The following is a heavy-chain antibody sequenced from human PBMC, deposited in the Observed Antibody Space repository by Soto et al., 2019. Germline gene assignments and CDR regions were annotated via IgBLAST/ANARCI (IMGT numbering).Heavy chain of an antibody. J-gene: IGHJ4*02. V-gene: IGHV3-23*01. Sequence: QAGGSLRLSCAASGFTFSSYAMSWVRQAPGKGLEWVSAISGSGGSTYYADSVKGRFTISRDNSKNTLYLQMNSLRAEDTAVYYCAKITQTSYYYDILTGPEFYFDYWGQGTLVTVSS. D-gene: IGHD3-9*01. CDR2: ISGSGGST. CDR3: AKITQTSYYYDILTGPEFYFDY. CDR1: GFTFSSYA.